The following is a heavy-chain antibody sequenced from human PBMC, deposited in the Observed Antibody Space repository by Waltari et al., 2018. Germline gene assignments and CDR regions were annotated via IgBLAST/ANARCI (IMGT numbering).Heavy chain of an antibody. CDR2: INPNSGGT. Sequence: QVQLVQSGAEVKKPGASVKVSCKASGYTFTGYYMHWVRPAPGQGLEWMGRINPNSGGTNYAQKFQGRVTMTRDTSISTAYMELSRLRSDDTAVYYCAREGGDTAMVRDYYYGMDVWGQGTTVTVSS. J-gene: IGHJ6*02. CDR3: AREGGDTAMVRDYYYGMDV. V-gene: IGHV1-2*06. CDR1: GYTFTGYY. D-gene: IGHD5-18*01.